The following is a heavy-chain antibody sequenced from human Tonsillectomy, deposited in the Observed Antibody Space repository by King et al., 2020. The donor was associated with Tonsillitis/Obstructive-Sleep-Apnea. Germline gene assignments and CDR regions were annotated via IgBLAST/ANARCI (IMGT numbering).Heavy chain of an antibody. CDR1: GFSLSNGRMG. CDR3: ARIMSGYQYYYMDV. Sequence: VTLKESGPVLVKPTETLTLTCTVSGFSLSNGRMGVSWILQPPGKALEWLAHIFSNDVKSYSTSLKSRLTISKDTSKSQVVLTMTNMDPVDTATYYSARIMSGYQYYYMDVWGKGTTVTVTS. J-gene: IGHJ6*03. CDR2: IFSNDVK. V-gene: IGHV2-26*01. D-gene: IGHD3-3*01.